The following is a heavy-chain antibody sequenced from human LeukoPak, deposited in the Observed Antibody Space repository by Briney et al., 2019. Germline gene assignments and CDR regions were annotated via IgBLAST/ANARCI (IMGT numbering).Heavy chain of an antibody. V-gene: IGHV3-23*01. CDR2: ISGTGGST. CDR3: AKDGYCSSTSCYWSY. Sequence: PGGSLRLSCAASGFTFSSYAMSWVRQGPGKGLEWVSGISGTGGSTYYADSVKSRFTISRDNSKNTLYVQMNSLRAEDTAVYYCAKDGYCSSTSCYWSYWGQGTLVTVSS. J-gene: IGHJ4*02. D-gene: IGHD2-2*03. CDR1: GFTFSSYA.